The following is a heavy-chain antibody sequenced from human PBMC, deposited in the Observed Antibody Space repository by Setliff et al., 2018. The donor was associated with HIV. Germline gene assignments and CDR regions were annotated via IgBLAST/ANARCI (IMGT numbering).Heavy chain of an antibody. CDR2: IYHIGRT. D-gene: IGHD3-22*01. J-gene: IGHJ6*02. CDR1: GYSMSSGYY. CDR3: ARSRTSSGYYGVTGYGMDV. Sequence: SETLSLTCGVSGYSMSSGYYWGWIRQPPGKGLEWIGSIYHIGRTYYNPSLKSRVTISVDTSKNQFSLKLNSVTTADTAVYYCARSRTSSGYYGVTGYGMDVWGQGTTVTVSS. V-gene: IGHV4-38-2*01.